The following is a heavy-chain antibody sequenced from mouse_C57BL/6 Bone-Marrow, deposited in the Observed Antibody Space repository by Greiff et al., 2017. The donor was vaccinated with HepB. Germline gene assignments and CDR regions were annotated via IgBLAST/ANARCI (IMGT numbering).Heavy chain of an antibody. J-gene: IGHJ1*03. CDR1: GYTFTSYG. V-gene: IGHV1-81*01. CDR3: ARDYYYGSSYNWYFDV. CDR2: IHPRSGNT. Sequence: QVQLQQSGAELARPGASVKLSCKASGYTFTSYGISWVKQRTGQGLEWIGEIHPRSGNTYYNEKFKGKATLTADKSSSTAYMELRSLTSEDSAVYFCARDYYYGSSYNWYFDVWGTGTTVTVSS. D-gene: IGHD1-1*01.